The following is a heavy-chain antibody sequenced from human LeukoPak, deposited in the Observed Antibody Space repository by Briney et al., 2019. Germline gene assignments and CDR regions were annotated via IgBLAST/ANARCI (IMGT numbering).Heavy chain of an antibody. V-gene: IGHV3-23*01. D-gene: IGHD6-19*01. CDR1: GFTFSDYA. CDR3: ASSGDSGWYYDYYYGMDV. Sequence: GGSLRLSCAASGFTFSDYALSWVRQAPGKGLEWVSAISGSGGRTYYAESVKGRFTISRDNSKNTLYLQMNSLRAEDTAVYYCASSGDSGWYYDYYYGMDVWGQGTTVTVSS. CDR2: ISGSGGRT. J-gene: IGHJ6*02.